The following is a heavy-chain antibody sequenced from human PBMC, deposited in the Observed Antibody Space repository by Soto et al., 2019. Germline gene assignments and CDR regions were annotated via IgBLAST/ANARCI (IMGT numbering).Heavy chain of an antibody. V-gene: IGHV1-69*12. CDR3: ARGGSGDYVYYSCYGMDV. J-gene: IGHJ6*02. Sequence: QVQLVQSGAEVKKPGSSVKVSCKASGGTFSSYAITWVRQAPGQGLEWMGGIIPIFGTANYAQKFQGRVTVTADESTTTAYMELSSLRSEDTAVYYGARGGSGDYVYYSCYGMDVWGQGTTVTVSS. D-gene: IGHD4-17*01. CDR2: IIPIFGTA. CDR1: GGTFSSYA.